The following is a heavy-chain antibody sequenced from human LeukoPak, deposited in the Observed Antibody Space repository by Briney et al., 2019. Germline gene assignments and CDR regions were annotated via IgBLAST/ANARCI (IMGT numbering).Heavy chain of an antibody. J-gene: IGHJ4*02. Sequence: GGSLRLSCAASGFIFTSYSMNWVRQAPGKGLEWVSPISSSRNYIYYADSVKGRFTISRDNAKNSLYLQMNSLRAEDTAVYYCARDDSLTYYYDTSGYYSWGQGTLVTVSS. CDR1: GFIFTSYS. CDR3: ARDDSLTYYYDTSGYYS. V-gene: IGHV3-21*01. CDR2: ISSSRNYI. D-gene: IGHD3-22*01.